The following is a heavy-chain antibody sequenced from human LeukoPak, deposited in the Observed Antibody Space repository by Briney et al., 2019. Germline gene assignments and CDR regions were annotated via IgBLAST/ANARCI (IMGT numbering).Heavy chain of an antibody. CDR1: GFTFSNAW. J-gene: IGHJ3*02. V-gene: IGHV3-15*01. CDR2: IKSKTDGGTT. Sequence: GGSLRLSCAASGFTFSNAWMSWVRQAPGKGLEWVGRIKSKTDGGTTDYAAPVKGRFTISRDDSKNTLYPQMNSLKTEDTAVYYCTIDGADYVWGSYLGDAFDIWGQGTMVTVSS. D-gene: IGHD3-16*02. CDR3: TIDGADYVWGSYLGDAFDI.